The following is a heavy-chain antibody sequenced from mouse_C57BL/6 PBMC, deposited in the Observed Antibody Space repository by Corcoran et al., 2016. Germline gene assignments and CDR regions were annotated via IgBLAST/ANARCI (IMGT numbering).Heavy chain of an antibody. D-gene: IGHD2-12*01. Sequence: EVQLLESGGGLVQPGGSLRLSCAASGFTFSSYAMSWVRQAPGKGLEWVSGISGSGGSTYYADSVKGRFTISRDNSKNTLYLQMNGLSAEDTAVYYCAKIRLGELSIVDYWGQGTLVTVSS. V-gene: IGHV5-9-4*01. CDR1: GFTFSSYA. CDR2: ISGSGGST. J-gene: IGHJ4*01. CDR3: AKIRLGELSIVDY.